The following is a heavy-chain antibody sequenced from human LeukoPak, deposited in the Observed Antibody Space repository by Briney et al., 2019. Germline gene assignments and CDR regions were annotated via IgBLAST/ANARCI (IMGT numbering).Heavy chain of an antibody. D-gene: IGHD1-26*01. V-gene: IGHV4-4*07. Sequence: PSETLSLTCAVYGGSFSGYYWSWIRQPAGKGLEWIGRIYTSGSTNYNPSLKSRVTMSVDTSKNQFSLKLSSVTAADTAVYYCARELVGATVHFDYWGQGTLVTVSS. CDR1: GGSFSGYY. J-gene: IGHJ4*02. CDR2: IYTSGST. CDR3: ARELVGATVHFDY.